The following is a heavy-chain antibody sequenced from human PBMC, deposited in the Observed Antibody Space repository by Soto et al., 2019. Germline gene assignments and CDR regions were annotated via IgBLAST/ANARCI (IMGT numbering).Heavy chain of an antibody. Sequence: QVQLVQSGAEVKKPGSSVKVSCKASGGTFSSYAISWVRQAPGQGLEWLGGIIPFFGTAHYAKKFQDRVQITADESTSTPYRELSSLRSEYTAVYYCARASDILTGSLNYYYFAMDVWGQGTTVTVSS. V-gene: IGHV1-69*12. CDR1: GGTFSSYA. J-gene: IGHJ6*02. CDR2: IIPFFGTA. D-gene: IGHD3-9*01. CDR3: ARASDILTGSLNYYYFAMDV.